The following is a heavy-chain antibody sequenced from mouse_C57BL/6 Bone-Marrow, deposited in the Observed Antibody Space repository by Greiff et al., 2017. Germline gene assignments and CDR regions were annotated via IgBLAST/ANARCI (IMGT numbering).Heavy chain of an antibody. Sequence: EVHLVESGGGLVQPKGSLKLSCAASGFSFNTYAMNWVRQAPGKGLEWVARIRSKSNNYATYYADSVKDSFTISRDDSESMLYLQMNNLKTEDTAIYYCVRFLYGYYYAMDYGGQGTSVTVSS. CDR1: GFSFNTYA. J-gene: IGHJ4*01. CDR2: IRSKSNNYAT. D-gene: IGHD2-2*01. V-gene: IGHV10-1*01. CDR3: VRFLYGYYYAMDY.